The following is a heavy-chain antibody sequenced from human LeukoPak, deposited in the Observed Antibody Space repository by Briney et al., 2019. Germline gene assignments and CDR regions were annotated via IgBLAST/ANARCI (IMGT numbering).Heavy chain of an antibody. CDR3: TGHTDIVVVAFDY. Sequence: GGSLRLSCAASGFTFSSYAMSWVRPAPGKGLEWGGHIKSKTDGGTTDYAAPVKGRFTISRDDSKNTLYLQMNSLKTEDTAVYYCTGHTDIVVVAFDYWGQGTLVTVSS. V-gene: IGHV3-15*01. CDR1: GFTFSSYA. J-gene: IGHJ4*02. CDR2: IKSKTDGGTT. D-gene: IGHD2-15*01.